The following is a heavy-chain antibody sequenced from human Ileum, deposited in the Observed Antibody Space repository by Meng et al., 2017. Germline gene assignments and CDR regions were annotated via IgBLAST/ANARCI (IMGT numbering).Heavy chain of an antibody. V-gene: IGHV3-11*04. J-gene: IGHJ3*02. D-gene: IGHD3-10*01. CDR1: GFTFSDYY. Sequence: GESLKISCAASGFTFSDYYMSWIRQAPGKGLEWVSYISSSGSTIYYADSVKGRFTISRDNAKNSLYLQMNSLRAEDTAVYYCARDMRKRITMVRGRVDAFDIWGQGTMVTVS. CDR3: ARDMRKRITMVRGRVDAFDI. CDR2: ISSSGSTI.